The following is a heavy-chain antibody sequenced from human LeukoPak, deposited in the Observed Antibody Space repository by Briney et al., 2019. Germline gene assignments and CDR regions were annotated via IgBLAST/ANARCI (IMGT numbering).Heavy chain of an antibody. CDR1: GYSFTKYW. CDR2: IYPGDSDT. D-gene: IGHD2-15*01. V-gene: IGHV5-51*01. CDR3: ARHYCSGGSCYSVGDWFDP. J-gene: IGHJ5*02. Sequence: GESLKISCKGSGYSFTKYWIGWVRQMPGKGLEWMGIIYPGDSDTRYSPSFQGQVTISADKSISTAYLQWSSLKASDTAMYYCARHYCSGGSCYSVGDWFDPWGQGTLVTVSS.